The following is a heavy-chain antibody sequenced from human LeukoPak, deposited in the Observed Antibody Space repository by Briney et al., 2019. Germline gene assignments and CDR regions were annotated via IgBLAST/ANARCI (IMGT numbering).Heavy chain of an antibody. V-gene: IGHV3-21*01. CDR2: ISSSSTYI. D-gene: IGHD6-19*01. J-gene: IGHJ4*02. CDR3: ARDIGAVAGTEFHY. CDR1: GFTFSGYS. Sequence: PGGSLRLSCAASGFTFSGYSMNWVRQAPGKGLEWVSSISSSSTYIYYADSLRGRFTISRDNAKNSLYLQMNSLRAEDTAVYYCARDIGAVAGTEFHYWGQGTLVTVSS.